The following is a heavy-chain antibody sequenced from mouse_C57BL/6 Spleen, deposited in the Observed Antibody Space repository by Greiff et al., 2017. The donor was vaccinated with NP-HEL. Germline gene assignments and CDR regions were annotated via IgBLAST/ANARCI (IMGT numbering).Heavy chain of an antibody. CDR1: GYSITSGYY. J-gene: IGHJ2*01. CDR3: ARDLYGSSPFDY. V-gene: IGHV3-6*01. CDR2: ISYDGSN. D-gene: IGHD1-1*01. Sequence: EVQLQESGPGLVKPSQSLSLTCSVTGYSITSGYYCNWIRQFPGNKLEWMGYISYDGSNNYNPSLKNRISITRDTSKNQFFLKLNSVTTEDTATYYCARDLYGSSPFDYWGQGTTLTVSS.